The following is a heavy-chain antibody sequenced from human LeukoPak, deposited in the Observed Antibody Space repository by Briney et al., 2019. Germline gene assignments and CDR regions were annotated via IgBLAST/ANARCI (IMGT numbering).Heavy chain of an antibody. Sequence: SETLSLTCTVSGGSISSYYWSWIRQPPGKGLEWIGYIYYSGSTNYNPSLKSRVTISVDTSKSQFSLKLSSVTAADTAVYYCARVRPRNYYDSSGFLDYWGQGTLVTVSS. D-gene: IGHD3-22*01. J-gene: IGHJ4*02. CDR1: GGSISSYY. CDR3: ARVRPRNYYDSSGFLDY. CDR2: IYYSGST. V-gene: IGHV4-59*01.